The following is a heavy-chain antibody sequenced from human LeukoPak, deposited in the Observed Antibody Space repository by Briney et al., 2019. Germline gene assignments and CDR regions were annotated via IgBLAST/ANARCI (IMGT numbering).Heavy chain of an antibody. J-gene: IGHJ4*02. V-gene: IGHV3-7*01. CDR3: AGDDGFAVTTSSYFDY. Sequence: GGSLRLSCAAPGFTFSNYWMGWVRQAPGKGLEWVANIKQDGSEIYYVDSVKGRFTISRDNSKNTLYLQMNSLRAEDTAVYYCAGDDGFAVTTSSYFDYWGQGTLVTVSS. CDR2: IKQDGSEI. D-gene: IGHD4-17*01. CDR1: GFTFSNYW.